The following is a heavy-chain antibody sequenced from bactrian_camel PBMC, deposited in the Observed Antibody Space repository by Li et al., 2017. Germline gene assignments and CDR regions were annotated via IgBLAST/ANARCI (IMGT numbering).Heavy chain of an antibody. V-gene: IGHV3-2*01. J-gene: IGHJ4*01. CDR2: IYSDGSNT. CDR1: GFTFSSYY. D-gene: IGHD2*01. Sequence: QVQLVESGGGLVQPGGSLRLSCAASGFTFSSYYMNWVRQAPGKGLEWVSSIYSDGSNTNYADSVKGRFTISRDNAKNTLYLQMNSLKPEDTAMYYCAADSEDVCTRPFSHRFYEYLGQGTQVTVS. CDR3: AADSEDVCTRPFSHRFYEY.